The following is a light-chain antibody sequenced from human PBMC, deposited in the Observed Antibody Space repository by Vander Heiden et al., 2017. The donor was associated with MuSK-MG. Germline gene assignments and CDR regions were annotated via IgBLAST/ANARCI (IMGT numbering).Light chain of an antibody. Sequence: SVLTQPPSVSGAPGQRVTISCTRSVSHTGAGFRVHWYQHLPREAPQLLIDSDSYRRSGGPDRFSGSTYCTTASLAITGRQQEEEADYYCQSSDSSLSGSEVFGGGTKLTVL. J-gene: IGLJ3*02. CDR1: VSHTGAGFR. CDR2: SDS. V-gene: IGLV1-40*01. CDR3: QSSDSSLSGSEV.